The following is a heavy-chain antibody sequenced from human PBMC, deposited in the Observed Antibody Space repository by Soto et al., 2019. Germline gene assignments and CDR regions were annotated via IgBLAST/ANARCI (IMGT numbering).Heavy chain of an antibody. Sequence: PGGSLRLSCAASGFTFSDFAMMWVRQAPGQGPECVSAISAGGVATYYADSVMGRFTISRDNSRNTLYLQMNSLRGEDTAVYYCAKRLTSGEEGFWGRGTLVTVSS. D-gene: IGHD2-15*01. V-gene: IGHV3-23*01. CDR1: GFTFSDFA. CDR3: AKRLTSGEEGF. CDR2: ISAGGVAT. J-gene: IGHJ4*02.